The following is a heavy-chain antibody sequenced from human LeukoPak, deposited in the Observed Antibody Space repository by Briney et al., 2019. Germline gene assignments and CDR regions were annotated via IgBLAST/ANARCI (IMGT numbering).Heavy chain of an antibody. CDR3: ARDLFYKKDSSGYG. Sequence: GASVKVSRKASGGTFSSYAISWVRQAPGQGLEWMGGIIPIFGTANYAQKFQGRVTITADESTSTAYMELSSLRSEDTAVYYCARDLFYKKDSSGYGWGQGTLVTVSS. CDR1: GGTFSSYA. V-gene: IGHV1-69*13. J-gene: IGHJ4*02. CDR2: IIPIFGTA. D-gene: IGHD3-22*01.